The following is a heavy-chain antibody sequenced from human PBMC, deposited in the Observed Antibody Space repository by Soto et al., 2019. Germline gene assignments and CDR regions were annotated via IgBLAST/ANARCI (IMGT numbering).Heavy chain of an antibody. CDR1: GYPFTRHW. D-gene: IGHD1-26*01. Sequence: GETLTISCQGSGYPFTRHWIGWVRPLPGKGLEWLGIIYPGDSDTRYSPSFQGQVTFSADKSISTAYLQWSSLKASDTAMYYCVRVGLVGPTSLSNAWFDPWGQGTLVTVSA. V-gene: IGHV5-51*01. CDR3: VRVGLVGPTSLSNAWFDP. J-gene: IGHJ5*02. CDR2: IYPGDSDT.